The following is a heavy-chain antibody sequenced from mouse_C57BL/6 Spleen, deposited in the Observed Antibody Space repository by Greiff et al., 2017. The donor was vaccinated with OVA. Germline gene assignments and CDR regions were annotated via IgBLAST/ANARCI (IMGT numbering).Heavy chain of an antibody. CDR3: ARGKDYFDY. CDR2: IRNKANGYTT. CDR1: GFTFTDYY. J-gene: IGHJ2*01. V-gene: IGHV7-3*01. Sequence: EVQLVESGGGLVQPGGSLSLSCAASGFTFTDYYMSWVRQPPGKALEWLGFIRNKANGYTTEYSASVKGRFTISRDNSQSILYLQMNALRAEDSATYYCARGKDYFDYWGQGTTLTVSS.